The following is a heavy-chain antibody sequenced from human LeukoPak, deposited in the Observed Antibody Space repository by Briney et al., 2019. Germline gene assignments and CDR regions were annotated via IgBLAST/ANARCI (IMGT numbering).Heavy chain of an antibody. Sequence: SETLSLTCAVYGGSFSGSYWSWIRQPPGKGLEWIGEISHSGHTKYNPYLKSRVTISIDTSKNQFSLKLTSVTAADTAVYYCARQGTISAPPIFDYWGQGTLVTVSS. CDR3: ARQGTISAPPIFDY. D-gene: IGHD6-6*01. J-gene: IGHJ4*02. V-gene: IGHV4-34*01. CDR2: ISHSGHT. CDR1: GGSFSGSY.